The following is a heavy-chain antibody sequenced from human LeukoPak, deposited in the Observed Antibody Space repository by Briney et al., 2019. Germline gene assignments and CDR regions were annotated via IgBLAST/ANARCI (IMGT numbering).Heavy chain of an antibody. CDR3: ARGPLSHYDFWSGYYYYMDV. CDR1: SGTFSSYA. Sequence: SVKVSCKASSGTFSSYAISWVRQAPGQGLEWMGGIIPIFGTANYAQKFQGRVTITADESTSTAYMELSSLRSEDTAVYYCARGPLSHYDFWSGYYYYMDVWGKGTTVTVSS. D-gene: IGHD3-3*01. CDR2: IIPIFGTA. J-gene: IGHJ6*03. V-gene: IGHV1-69*13.